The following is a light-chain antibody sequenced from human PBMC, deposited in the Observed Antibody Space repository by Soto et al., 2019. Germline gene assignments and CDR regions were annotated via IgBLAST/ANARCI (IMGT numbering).Light chain of an antibody. CDR1: QSVLYSSNNNNY. CDR2: WAS. Sequence: DIVMTQSPDSLAVSLGERATINCKSSQSVLYSSNNNNYLAWYQQKPGQPPKLLIYWASTRESGVPDRFSGSGSGTDFTLTISSLQAEDVAVYYCQQFYTPPPVWTFGQGTKVEIK. CDR3: QQFYTPPPVWT. V-gene: IGKV4-1*01. J-gene: IGKJ1*01.